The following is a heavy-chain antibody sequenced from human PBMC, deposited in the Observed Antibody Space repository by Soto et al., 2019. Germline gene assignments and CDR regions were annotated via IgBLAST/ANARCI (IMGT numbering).Heavy chain of an antibody. V-gene: IGHV1-2*04. D-gene: IGHD3-10*01. J-gene: IGHJ5*02. Sequence: GASVKVSCKASGYTFTGYYMHWVRQAPGQGLEWMGWINPNSGGTNYAQKFQGWVTMTRDTSISTAYMELSRLRSDDTSVYYCARAGIEVGYGSGSNLHWNNWFDPWGQGTLVTVSS. CDR1: GYTFTGYY. CDR3: ARAGIEVGYGSGSNLHWNNWFDP. CDR2: INPNSGGT.